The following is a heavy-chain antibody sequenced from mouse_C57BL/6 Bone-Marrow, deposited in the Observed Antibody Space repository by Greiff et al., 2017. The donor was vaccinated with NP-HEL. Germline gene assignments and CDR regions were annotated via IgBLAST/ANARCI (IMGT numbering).Heavy chain of an antibody. J-gene: IGHJ4*01. Sequence: EVKVVESEGGLVQPGRSMKLSCTASGFTFSDYYMAWVRQVPEKGLEWVANINYDGSSTYYLDSLKSRFIISRDNAKNILYLQMSSLKSEDTATYYCARDSYGSYAMDYWGQGTSVTVSS. CDR1: GFTFSDYY. V-gene: IGHV5-16*01. D-gene: IGHD2-2*01. CDR2: INYDGSST. CDR3: ARDSYGSYAMDY.